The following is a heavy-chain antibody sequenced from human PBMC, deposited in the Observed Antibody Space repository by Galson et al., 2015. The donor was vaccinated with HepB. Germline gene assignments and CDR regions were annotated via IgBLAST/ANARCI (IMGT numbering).Heavy chain of an antibody. CDR1: GGSLSGYY. CDR2: INHSGST. Sequence: ETLSLTCAVYGGSLSGYYWSWIRQPPGKGLEWIGEINHSGSTNYNPSLKSRVTISVDTSKNQFSLKLTSVTAADTAVYYCARRGPITMVRGGAPYYFDYWGQGTLVTVSS. CDR3: ARRGPITMVRGGAPYYFDY. D-gene: IGHD3-10*01. J-gene: IGHJ4*02. V-gene: IGHV4-34*01.